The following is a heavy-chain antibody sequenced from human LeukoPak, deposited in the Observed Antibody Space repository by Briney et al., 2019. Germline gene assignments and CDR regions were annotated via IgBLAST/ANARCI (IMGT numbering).Heavy chain of an antibody. V-gene: IGHV3-23*01. CDR2: IGVTGDT. CDR1: GFTFSKDD. Sequence: GGSLRLSCAVSGFTFSKDDFHWVRQAPGKGLEWVAAIGVTGDTYYADSVKGRFTISRDNSKNTLYLQMNSLRAEDTAVYYCAKNYDSSGYYVEYWGQGTLVTVSS. CDR3: AKNYDSSGYYVEY. D-gene: IGHD3-22*01. J-gene: IGHJ4*02.